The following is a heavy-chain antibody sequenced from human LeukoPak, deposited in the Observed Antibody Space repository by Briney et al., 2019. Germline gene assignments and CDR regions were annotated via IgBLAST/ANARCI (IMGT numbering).Heavy chain of an antibody. CDR3: ARDQGPSSSWYSWFDP. V-gene: IGHV1-18*04. CDR1: GYTFTGYY. Sequence: GASVKVSCKASGYTFTGYYMHWVRQAPGQGLEWMGWISAYNGNTNYAQKLQGRVTMTTDTSTSTAYMELRSLRSDDTAVYYCARDQGPSSSWYSWFDPWGQGTLVTVSS. D-gene: IGHD6-13*01. J-gene: IGHJ5*02. CDR2: ISAYNGNT.